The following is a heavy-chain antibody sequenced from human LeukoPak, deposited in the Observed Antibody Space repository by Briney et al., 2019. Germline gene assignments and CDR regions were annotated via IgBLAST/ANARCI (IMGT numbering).Heavy chain of an antibody. CDR1: GGSISSGGYY. J-gene: IGHJ3*01. V-gene: IGHV4-30-2*01. D-gene: IGHD3-22*01. CDR3: ARAGIVDLNL. Sequence: SETLSLTCTVSGGSISSGGYYWSWIRQPPGTGLEWIGYIYHSGSTYYNPSLKSRVTISVDRSKNQFPLKLSSVTAADTAVYYCARAGIVDLNLWGQGTMVTVSS. CDR2: IYHSGST.